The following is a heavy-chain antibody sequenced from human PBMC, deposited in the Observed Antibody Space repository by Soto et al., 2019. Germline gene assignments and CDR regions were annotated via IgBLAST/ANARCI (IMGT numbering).Heavy chain of an antibody. V-gene: IGHV4-31*03. CDR2: IYYSGST. J-gene: IGHJ6*03. D-gene: IGHD3-10*01. CDR1: GGSISSGGYY. Sequence: PSETLSLTCTVSGGSISSGGYYWSWIRQHPGKGLEWIGYIYYSGSTYYNPSLKSRVTISVDTSKNQFSLKLSSVTAADTAVYYCARLFGELTTTTTTWTSGAKVGVDYYYYYMDVWGKGTTVTVSS. CDR3: ARLFGELTTTTTTWTSGAKVGVDYYYYYMDV.